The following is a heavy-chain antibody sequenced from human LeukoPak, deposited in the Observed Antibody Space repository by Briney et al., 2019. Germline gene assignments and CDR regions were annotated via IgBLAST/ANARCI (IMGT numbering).Heavy chain of an antibody. CDR3: ARERNSLGGFDY. J-gene: IGHJ4*02. D-gene: IGHD2/OR15-2a*01. V-gene: IGHV1-46*01. Sequence: ASVKVSCKASGYTFTEYCVHWVRQAPGQGPEWMGIFNPRDGATNLAPNFQDSVTMASDTSATTVYMELRSLRSEDTAVYFCARERNSLGGFDYWGQGTLVTVSS. CDR1: GYTFTEYC. CDR2: FNPRDGAT.